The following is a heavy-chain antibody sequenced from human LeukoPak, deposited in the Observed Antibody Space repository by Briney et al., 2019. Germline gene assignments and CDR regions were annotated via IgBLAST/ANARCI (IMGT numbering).Heavy chain of an antibody. V-gene: IGHV4-4*07. Sequence: SETLSLTCTVCGGSISSYYWSWIRQPAGKGMEWIGRIYPSGSTNYNPSLESRVTMSVDTSKNQFSLKLSSVTAADTAVYYCARDGGNSWYFDSSGQGTLVTVSS. CDR1: GGSISSYY. CDR2: IYPSGST. CDR3: ARDGGNSWYFDS. J-gene: IGHJ4*02. D-gene: IGHD6-13*01.